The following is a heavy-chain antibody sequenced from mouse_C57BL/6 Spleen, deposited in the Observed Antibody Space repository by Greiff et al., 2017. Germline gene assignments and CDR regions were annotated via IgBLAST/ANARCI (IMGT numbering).Heavy chain of an antibody. CDR2: IYPSDSET. J-gene: IGHJ1*03. CDR1: GYTFTSYW. D-gene: IGHD1-1*01. V-gene: IGHV1-61*01. Sequence: QVQLQQSGAELVRPGSSAKLSCKASGYTFTSYWMDWVKQRPGQGLEWIGNIYPSDSETHYNQKFKDKATLTVDKSSSTAYMQLSSLTSEDSAVYYCARRGGSSYLYWYFDVWGTGTTVTVSS. CDR3: ARRGGSSYLYWYFDV.